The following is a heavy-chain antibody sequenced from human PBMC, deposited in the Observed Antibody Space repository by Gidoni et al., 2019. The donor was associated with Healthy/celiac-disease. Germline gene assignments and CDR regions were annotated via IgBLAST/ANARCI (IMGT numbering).Heavy chain of an antibody. CDR2: IVVGSGNT. J-gene: IGHJ3*02. CDR3: AAYHKWLVGAFDI. D-gene: IGHD6-19*01. V-gene: IGHV1-58*01. Sequence: QMQLVQSGPEVKKPGTSVKVSCKASGFTFTSSAVQWVRQARGQRLEWIGWIVVGSGNTNYAQKFQERVTITRDMSTSTAYMELSSLRSEDTAVYYCAAYHKWLVGAFDIWGQGTMVTVSS. CDR1: GFTFTSSA.